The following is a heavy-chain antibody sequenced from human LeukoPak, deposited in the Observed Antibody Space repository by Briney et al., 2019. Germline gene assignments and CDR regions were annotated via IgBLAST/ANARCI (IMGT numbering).Heavy chain of an antibody. V-gene: IGHV3-23*01. J-gene: IGHJ4*02. Sequence: GGSLRLSCTASGFTFSSYAMSWVRQAPGKGLEWVSAISGSGGSTYYADSVKGRFTISRDNSKNTLYLQMNSLRAEDTAVYYCAKGRLWFGELLNYFDYWGQGTLVTVSS. CDR3: AKGRLWFGELLNYFDY. CDR1: GFTFSSYA. CDR2: ISGSGGST. D-gene: IGHD3-10*01.